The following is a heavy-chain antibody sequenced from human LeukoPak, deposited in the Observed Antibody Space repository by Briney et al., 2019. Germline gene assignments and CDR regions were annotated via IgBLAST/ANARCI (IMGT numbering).Heavy chain of an antibody. CDR2: IYYSGST. CDR1: GGSFSGYY. Sequence: SETLSLTCAVYGGSFSGYYWSWTRQPPGKGLEWIGSIYYSGSTYYNPSLKSRVTISVDTSKNQFSLKLSSVTAADTAVYYCARGLAVAEHWGQGTLVTVSS. D-gene: IGHD6-19*01. CDR3: ARGLAVAEH. V-gene: IGHV4-34*01. J-gene: IGHJ4*02.